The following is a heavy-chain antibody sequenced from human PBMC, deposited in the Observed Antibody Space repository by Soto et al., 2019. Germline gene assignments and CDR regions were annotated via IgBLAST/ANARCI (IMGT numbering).Heavy chain of an antibody. CDR1: GYSFTSYW. D-gene: IGHD3-10*01. V-gene: IGHV5-51*01. CDR3: ARYTMVRGDITHYYGMDV. CDR2: IYPGDSDT. J-gene: IGHJ6*02. Sequence: GESLKISCKGSGYSFTSYWIGWVRQMPGKGLEWMGIIYPGDSDTRYSPSFQGQVTISADKSISTAYLQWSSLKASDTAMYYCARYTMVRGDITHYYGMDVWGQGTTVTVSS.